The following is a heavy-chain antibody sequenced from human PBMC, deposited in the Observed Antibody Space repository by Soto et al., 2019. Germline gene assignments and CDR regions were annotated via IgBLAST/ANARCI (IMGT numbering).Heavy chain of an antibody. CDR1: GFTFSSYA. J-gene: IGHJ5*02. Sequence: GGSLRLSCAASGFTFSSYAMSWVRQAPGEGLEWVSAISGSGGTTYYADSVKGRFTISRDNSKKTLYLQMNRLRAEDTAIYYCARLPPTMTTTEYNWFDPWGQGTLVTVSS. D-gene: IGHD4-17*01. CDR2: ISGSGGTT. V-gene: IGHV3-23*01. CDR3: ARLPPTMTTTEYNWFDP.